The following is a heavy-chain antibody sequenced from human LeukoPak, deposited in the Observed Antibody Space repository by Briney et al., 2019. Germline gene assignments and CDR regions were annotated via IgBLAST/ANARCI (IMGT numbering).Heavy chain of an antibody. J-gene: IGHJ6*03. V-gene: IGHV3-48*01. D-gene: IGHD2-15*01. CDR3: ARDRYCSGGSCYFGHYYYYMDV. Sequence: PGGSLRLSCAASGFSFSSHGMSWVRQAPGKGLEWVSYISSSSSTIYYADSVKGRFTISRDNAKNSLYLQMNSLRAEDTAVYYCARDRYCSGGSCYFGHYYYYMDVWGKGTTVTVSS. CDR2: ISSSSSTI. CDR1: GFSFSSHG.